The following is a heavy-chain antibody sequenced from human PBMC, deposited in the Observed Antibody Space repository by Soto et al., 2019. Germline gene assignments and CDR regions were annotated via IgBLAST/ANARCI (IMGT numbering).Heavy chain of an antibody. J-gene: IGHJ4*03. CDR1: GFTFNRHA. D-gene: IGHD3-3*01. CDR3: ARARSGALLGSFYY. V-gene: IGHV3-30-3*01. Sequence: QVQLVASGGGVVHLGRSLTLSCAASGFTFNRHAIHWVRQAPGKGLEWVTVISRDGTNKYFADSVKGRFTISRDNAKKTVFPQMNRVRHEGTAVYNCARARSGALLGSFYYWGQRNPVTVSS. CDR2: ISRDGTNK.